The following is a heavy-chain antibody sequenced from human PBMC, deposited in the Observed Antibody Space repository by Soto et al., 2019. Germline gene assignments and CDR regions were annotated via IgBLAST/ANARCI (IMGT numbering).Heavy chain of an antibody. D-gene: IGHD5-18*01. CDR2: ISYDGSNK. V-gene: IGHV3-30*18. Sequence: QVQLVDSGGGVVQPGRSLRLSCAASGFTFSSYGMHWVRQAPGKGLEWVAVISYDGSNKYYADSVKGRFTISRDNSKNTLYLQMNSLRAEDTAVYYCAKDVQLWSWAYGMDVWGQGTTVTVSS. J-gene: IGHJ6*02. CDR3: AKDVQLWSWAYGMDV. CDR1: GFTFSSYG.